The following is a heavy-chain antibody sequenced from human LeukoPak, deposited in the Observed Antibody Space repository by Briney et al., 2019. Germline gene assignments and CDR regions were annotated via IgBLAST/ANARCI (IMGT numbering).Heavy chain of an antibody. Sequence: ASVKVSCKASGGTFSSYAISWVRQAPGQGLEWMGRIIPIFDIANYAQKFQGRVTITADKSTSTAYKELSSLRSEDTAVYYCATHRGDDKARGPFDYWGQGTLVTVSS. CDR2: IIPIFDIA. CDR1: GGTFSSYA. J-gene: IGHJ4*02. CDR3: ATHRGDDKARGPFDY. V-gene: IGHV1-69*04. D-gene: IGHD3-10*01.